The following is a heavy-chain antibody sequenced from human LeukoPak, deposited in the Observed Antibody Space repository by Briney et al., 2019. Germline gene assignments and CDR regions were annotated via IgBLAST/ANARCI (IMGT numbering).Heavy chain of an antibody. D-gene: IGHD3-22*01. V-gene: IGHV3-74*01. CDR1: GFTFSSYW. Sequence: GGSLRLSCAASGFTFSSYWMHWVRHAPGKGLVWVSRINTDGSNTGYADSVKGRFTISGDNSRNTLYLEMSSLRPEDSAVYFCAREPEHNYENSGYFDAFDIWGPGTMVIVSS. CDR3: AREPEHNYENSGYFDAFDI. J-gene: IGHJ3*02. CDR2: INTDGSNT.